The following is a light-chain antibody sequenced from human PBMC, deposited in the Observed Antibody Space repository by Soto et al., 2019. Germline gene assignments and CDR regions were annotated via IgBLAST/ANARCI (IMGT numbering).Light chain of an antibody. J-gene: IGKJ2*01. V-gene: IGKV3-15*01. CDR2: GAS. Sequence: EIVMTQSPATLSVSPGERATLSCRASQSVSDNLAWYQQKPGQAPRLLIYGASTRATGIPARFSGSGSGTEFTLTISSLQSEDFAVYYCLQSNNLPYTVGQGTKLDIK. CDR3: LQSNNLPYT. CDR1: QSVSDN.